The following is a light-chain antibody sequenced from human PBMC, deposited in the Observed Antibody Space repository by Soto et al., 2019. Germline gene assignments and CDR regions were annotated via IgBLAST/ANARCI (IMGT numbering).Light chain of an antibody. J-gene: IGKJ3*01. V-gene: IGKV3-15*01. CDR3: QQYNDWPFT. CDR1: QSVSVN. CDR2: GVS. Sequence: EIVMTQSPGTLSVSPGERATLSCRASQSVSVNLVWYQQKPGQAPRLLIYGVSTRATGIPARFSGSESGTEFTLIISSLQSEDFAVYYCQQYNDWPFTFGPGTKVDIK.